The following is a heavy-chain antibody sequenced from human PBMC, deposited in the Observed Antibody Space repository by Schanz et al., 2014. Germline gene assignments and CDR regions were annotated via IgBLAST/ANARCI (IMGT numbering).Heavy chain of an antibody. Sequence: QVQLVESGGGLVQPGRSLRLSCAASGFTFSRSGMHWVRQAPGKGLEWVAIIWFDGSNKYYADSVKGRFTISRDEVKHSVYLQMNSLRAEDTAVYYCARDGYNAYDLKRGDYWGQGTQVAVSS. CDR1: GFTFSRSG. CDR3: ARDGYNAYDLKRGDY. V-gene: IGHV3-33*01. J-gene: IGHJ4*02. CDR2: IWFDGSNK. D-gene: IGHD5-12*01.